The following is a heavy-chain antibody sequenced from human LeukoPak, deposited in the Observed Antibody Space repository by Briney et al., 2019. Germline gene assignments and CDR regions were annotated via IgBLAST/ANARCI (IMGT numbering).Heavy chain of an antibody. D-gene: IGHD3-22*01. J-gene: IGHJ5*02. CDR3: ARRMYYYDSSGYYYLEWVFDP. V-gene: IGHV4-31*03. Sequence: SETLSLTCTVSGGSISSGGYYWSWIRQHPGKGLEWIGYIYYSGSTYYNPSLKSRVTISVDTSKNQFSLKLSSVTAADTAVYYCARRMYYYDSSGYYYLEWVFDPWGQETLVTVSS. CDR2: IYYSGST. CDR1: GGSISSGGYY.